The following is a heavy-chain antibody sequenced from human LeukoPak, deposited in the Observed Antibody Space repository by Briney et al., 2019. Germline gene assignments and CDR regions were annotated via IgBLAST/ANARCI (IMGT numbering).Heavy chain of an antibody. CDR2: IYPGGSDT. D-gene: IGHD3-10*01. J-gene: IGHJ5*02. Sequence: GESLKISCKGSGYSFTSYWFGWVRPMPGKGLGWMGFIYPGGSDTRYSPSFQGQVTTSADKSISSAYLQWSSLKASDTAMYYCAKITMVRGVIIWFDPWGQGTLVTVSS. CDR3: AKITMVRGVIIWFDP. CDR1: GYSFTSYW. V-gene: IGHV5-51*01.